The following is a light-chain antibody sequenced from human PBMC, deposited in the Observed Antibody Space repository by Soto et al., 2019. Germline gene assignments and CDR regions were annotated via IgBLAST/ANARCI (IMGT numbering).Light chain of an antibody. CDR2: GAS. V-gene: IGKV3D-15*01. J-gene: IGKJ5*01. CDR3: QQRNDWQVT. Sequence: IVMTQSPATLSVSPGERATLSCRASQNIYSNVAWYQQRPGQAPRLLIFGASSRATGIPDRFSGSGSGTDFTLTISSLEPDDFAVYYCQQRNDWQVTFGQGTRLEIK. CDR1: QNIYSN.